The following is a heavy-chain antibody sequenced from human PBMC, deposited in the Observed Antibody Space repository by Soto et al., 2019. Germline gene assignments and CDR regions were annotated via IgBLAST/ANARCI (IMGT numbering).Heavy chain of an antibody. CDR1: GGSISSGDYY. V-gene: IGHV4-30-4*01. Sequence: SETLSLTCTVSGGSISSGDYYWSCIRQPPGKGLEWIGYIYYSGSTYYNPSLKSRVTISVDTSKNQFSLKLSSVTAADTAVYYCARYQPLYGMDAWGQGTTVTVSS. CDR2: IYYSGST. CDR3: ARYQPLYGMDA. J-gene: IGHJ6*02. D-gene: IGHD2-2*01.